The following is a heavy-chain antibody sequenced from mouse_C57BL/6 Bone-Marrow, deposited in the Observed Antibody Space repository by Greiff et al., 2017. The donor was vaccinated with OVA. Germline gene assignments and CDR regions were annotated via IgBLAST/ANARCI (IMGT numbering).Heavy chain of an antibody. Sequence: EVMLVESGGGLVQPGGSLSLSCAASGFTFTDYYMSWVRQPPGKALEWLGFIRNKANGYTTEYSVSVKGRFTISRDTSHIILYLQMNALRAEDSATYYCASSYYYGSSGYYFDYWGQGTTLTVSS. CDR3: ASSYYYGSSGYYFDY. J-gene: IGHJ2*01. D-gene: IGHD1-1*01. V-gene: IGHV7-3*01. CDR2: IRNKANGYTT. CDR1: GFTFTDYY.